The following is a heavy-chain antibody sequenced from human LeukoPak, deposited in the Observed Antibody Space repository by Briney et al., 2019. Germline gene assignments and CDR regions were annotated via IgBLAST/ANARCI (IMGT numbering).Heavy chain of an antibody. CDR2: IYTSGST. Sequence: PSETLSLTCAVSGYSISSGYYWGWIRQPPGKGLEWIGRIYTSGSTNYNLSLKSRVTMSVDTSKNQFSLKLSSVTAADTAVYYCAREFRYDILTGYYNFDYWGQGTLVTVSS. J-gene: IGHJ4*02. CDR3: AREFRYDILTGYYNFDY. D-gene: IGHD3-9*01. V-gene: IGHV4-38-2*02. CDR1: GYSISSGYY.